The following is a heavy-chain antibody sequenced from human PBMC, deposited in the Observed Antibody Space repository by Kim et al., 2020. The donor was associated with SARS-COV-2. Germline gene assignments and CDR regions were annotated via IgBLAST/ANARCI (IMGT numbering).Heavy chain of an antibody. CDR2: IYYSGST. D-gene: IGHD2-2*01. V-gene: IGHV4-59*13. J-gene: IGHJ6*02. Sequence: SETLSLTCTVSGGSISSYYWSWIRQPPGKGLEWIGYIYYSGSTNYNPSLKSRVTISVDTSKNQFSLKLSSVTAADTAVYYCARGGPVVPAAMYGYYYYGMDVWGQGTTVTVSS. CDR3: ARGGPVVPAAMYGYYYYGMDV. CDR1: GGSISSYY.